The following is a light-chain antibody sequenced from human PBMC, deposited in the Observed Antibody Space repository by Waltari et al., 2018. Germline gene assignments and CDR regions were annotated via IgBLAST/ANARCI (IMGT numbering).Light chain of an antibody. CDR3: QTGGHGTWV. CDR2: VNSEGSH. CDR1: SGHSSNV. V-gene: IGLV4-69*01. Sequence: QLVLTQSPSASASLGASVKLTCTLSSGHSSNVIAWLQQRPEKGPRYLMKVNSEGSHSKGDEIPDRFSGPSSGAERYLTISNLQSEDEADYFCQTGGHGTWVFGGGTTLTVL. J-gene: IGLJ3*02.